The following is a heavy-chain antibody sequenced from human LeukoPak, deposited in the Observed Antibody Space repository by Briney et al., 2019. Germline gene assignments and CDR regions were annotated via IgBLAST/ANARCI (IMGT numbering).Heavy chain of an antibody. V-gene: IGHV3-7*01. J-gene: IGHJ4*02. CDR2: IKQDGSEK. CDR1: GFTFSSYW. Sequence: GGSLRLSCAASGFTFSSYWMSWVRQAPGKGLEWVANIKQDGSEKYYVDSVKGRFTISRDNAKNSLYLQMNSLRAEDTAVYYCARVVLGGGLLFDYWGQGTLVTVSS. D-gene: IGHD3-16*01. CDR3: ARVVLGGGLLFDY.